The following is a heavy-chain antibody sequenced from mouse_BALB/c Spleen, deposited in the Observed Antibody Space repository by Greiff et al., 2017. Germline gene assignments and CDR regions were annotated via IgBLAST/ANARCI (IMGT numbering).Heavy chain of an antibody. D-gene: IGHD2-2*01. CDR3: AREYGYDEGAGFAY. Sequence: EVKLVESGGGLVKPGGSLKLSCAASGFTFSSYAMSWVRQTPEKRLEWVASISSGGSTYYPDSVKGRFTISRDNARNILYLQMSSLRSEDTAMYYCAREYGYDEGAGFAYWGQGTLVTVSA. V-gene: IGHV5-6-5*01. J-gene: IGHJ3*01. CDR1: GFTFSSYA. CDR2: ISSGGST.